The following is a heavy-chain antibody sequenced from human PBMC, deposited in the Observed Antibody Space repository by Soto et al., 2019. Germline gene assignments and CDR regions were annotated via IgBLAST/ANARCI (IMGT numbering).Heavy chain of an antibody. CDR1: GYTFTSYG. D-gene: IGHD6-19*01. CDR3: ARDQWIAVAGTNWFDP. J-gene: IGHJ5*02. CDR2: ISAYNGNT. Sequence: VASVKVSCKASGYTFTSYGISWVRRAPGQGLEWMGWISAYNGNTNYAQKLQGRVTMTTDTSTSTAYMELRSLRSDDTAVYYCARDQWIAVAGTNWFDPWGQGTLVTVSS. V-gene: IGHV1-18*01.